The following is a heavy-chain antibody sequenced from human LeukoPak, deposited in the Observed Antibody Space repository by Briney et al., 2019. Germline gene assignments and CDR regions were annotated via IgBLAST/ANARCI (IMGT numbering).Heavy chain of an antibody. Sequence: SETLSLTCTVSGGSISSHYWSWIRQPPGKGLEWIGYIYYSGSTNYNPSLKSRVTISVDTSKNQFSLKLSSVTAADTAVYCCARDLGYSYEYYFDYWGQGTLVTVSS. CDR2: IYYSGST. CDR3: ARDLGYSYEYYFDY. CDR1: GGSISSHY. V-gene: IGHV4-59*11. J-gene: IGHJ4*02. D-gene: IGHD5-18*01.